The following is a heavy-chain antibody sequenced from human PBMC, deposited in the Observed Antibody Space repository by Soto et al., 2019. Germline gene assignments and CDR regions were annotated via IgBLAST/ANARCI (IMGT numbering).Heavy chain of an antibody. CDR2: IYYSGST. D-gene: IGHD2-8*01. CDR3: ARGNWPLMVYANWEYWFDP. Sequence: SETLSLTCTVSGGSISSYYWSWIRQPPGKGLEWIGYIYYSGSTNYNPSLKSRVTISVDTSKNQFSLKLSSVTAADTAVYYCARGNWPLMVYANWEYWFDPWGQGTLVTVSS. CDR1: GGSISSYY. V-gene: IGHV4-59*01. J-gene: IGHJ5*02.